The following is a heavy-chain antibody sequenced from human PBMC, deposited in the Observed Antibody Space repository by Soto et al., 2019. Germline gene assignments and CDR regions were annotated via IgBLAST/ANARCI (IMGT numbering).Heavy chain of an antibody. Sequence: QVQLVQSGAEVKKPGSSVKVSCKASGGTFSSYTISWVRQAPGQGLEWMGRIIPIFGIANYAQRFQGRGTITADKSTSTAYMELSSLRSEDTSVYYCASDTAHLGLGWGQGTLVTVSS. CDR1: GGTFSSYT. J-gene: IGHJ4*02. CDR3: ASDTAHLGLG. CDR2: IIPIFGIA. D-gene: IGHD7-27*01. V-gene: IGHV1-69*04.